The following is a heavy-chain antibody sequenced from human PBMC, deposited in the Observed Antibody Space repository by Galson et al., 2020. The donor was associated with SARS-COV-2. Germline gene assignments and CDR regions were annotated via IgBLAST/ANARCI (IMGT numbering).Heavy chain of an antibody. CDR2: ISWNGGKI. V-gene: IGHV3-9*01. CDR1: GFIFDDYV. CDR3: AKDSFCSATNCQGGFDN. D-gene: IGHD1-26*01. Sequence: SLKISCAASGFIFDDYVMHWVRQAPGKGLEWVSRISWNGGKIDYADSVKGRFTISRDNAKNSLYLQMNSLRPEDTALYYCAKDSFCSATNCQGGFDNWGQGTLVTVAS. J-gene: IGHJ4*02.